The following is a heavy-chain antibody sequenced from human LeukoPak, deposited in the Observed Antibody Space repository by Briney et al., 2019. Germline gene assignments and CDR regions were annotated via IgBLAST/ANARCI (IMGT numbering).Heavy chain of an antibody. CDR3: ARESSGSLDY. D-gene: IGHD1-26*01. CDR1: GFTFSSYG. Sequence: RGSLRLSCAASGFTFSSYGMHWVRQAPGKGLEWVALIWYDGSNKYYEDSVKGRFTISRDNSKNTLYLQMNSLRAEDTAVYYCARESSGSLDYWGQGTLVTVSS. J-gene: IGHJ4*02. V-gene: IGHV3-33*01. CDR2: IWYDGSNK.